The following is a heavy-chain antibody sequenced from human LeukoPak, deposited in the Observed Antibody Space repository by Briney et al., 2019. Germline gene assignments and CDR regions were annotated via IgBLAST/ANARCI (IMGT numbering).Heavy chain of an antibody. CDR2: MFHSGST. V-gene: IGHV4-30-2*01. D-gene: IGHD2-2*01. CDR1: GGSISSGGYS. J-gene: IGHJ4*02. Sequence: SETLSLTCAVSGGSISSGGYSWSWIRQPPGKGLEWIGYMFHSGSTYSNPSLKSRVTIAVDRSKNQFSLKRNSVTAADTAVYYCARGGGYCSGTICSPFEYWGQGTQVTVSS. CDR3: ARGGGYCSGTICSPFEY.